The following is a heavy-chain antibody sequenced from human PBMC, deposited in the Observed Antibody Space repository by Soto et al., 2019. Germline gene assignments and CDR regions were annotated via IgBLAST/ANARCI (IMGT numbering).Heavy chain of an antibody. CDR1: GYTFTSYY. CDR3: ARDPGSGGDFDY. J-gene: IGHJ4*02. D-gene: IGHD3-3*01. Sequence: QVQLVQSGAEVKKPGASVKVSCKASGYTFTSYYMHWARQAPGQGLEWMGIINPSGGSTSYAQKFQGRVTMTRDTSTSTVYMELSSLRSEDTAVYYCARDPGSGGDFDYWGQGTLVTVSS. V-gene: IGHV1-46*01. CDR2: INPSGGST.